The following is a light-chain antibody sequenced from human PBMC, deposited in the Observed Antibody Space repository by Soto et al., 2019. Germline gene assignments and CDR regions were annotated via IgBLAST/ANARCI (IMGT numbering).Light chain of an antibody. J-gene: IGKJ2*01. V-gene: IGKV1-39*01. CDR1: QSISSY. CDR2: AAS. Sequence: DIQMTQSPSSPSASVGDRVTITCRASQSISSYLNWYQQKPGKAPKLLIYAASSLQSGVPSRFSGSGSGTDFTLTISSLQPEDFATYYCQQSYSTPLWTFGQGTKLEIK. CDR3: QQSYSTPLWT.